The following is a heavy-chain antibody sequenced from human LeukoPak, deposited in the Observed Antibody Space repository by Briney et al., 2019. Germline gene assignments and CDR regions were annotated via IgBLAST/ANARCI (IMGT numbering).Heavy chain of an antibody. CDR2: INPNSGGT. J-gene: IGHJ4*02. CDR3: ARSERRPPSSSWYGWVY. CDR1: GYTFTGYY. V-gene: IGHV1-2*04. D-gene: IGHD6-13*01. Sequence: ASVKVSCTASGYTFTGYYMHWVRQAPGQGLEWMGWINPNSGGTNYAQKFQGWVTMTRDTSISTAYMELSRLRSDDTAVYYCARSERRPPSSSWYGWVYWGQGTLVTVSS.